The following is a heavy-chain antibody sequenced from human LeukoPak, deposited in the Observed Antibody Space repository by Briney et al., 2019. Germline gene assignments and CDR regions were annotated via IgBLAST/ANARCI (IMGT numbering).Heavy chain of an antibody. J-gene: IGHJ4*02. CDR3: ARERGVVPYYFDY. CDR2: INHSGST. D-gene: IGHD3-10*01. CDR1: GGSFSGYY. Sequence: RPSETLSLTCAVYGGSFSGYYWSWIRQPPGKGLEWIGEINHSGSTNYNPSLKSRVTISVDTSKNQFSLKLSSVTAADTAVYYCARERGVVPYYFDYWGQGTLVTVSS. V-gene: IGHV4-34*01.